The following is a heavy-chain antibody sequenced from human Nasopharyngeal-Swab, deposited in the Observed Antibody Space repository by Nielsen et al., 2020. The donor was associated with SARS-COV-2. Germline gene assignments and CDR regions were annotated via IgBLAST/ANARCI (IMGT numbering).Heavy chain of an antibody. D-gene: IGHD3-3*01. J-gene: IGHJ4*02. Sequence: GESLKISCAASGFSFSDSAMHWVRQASGKGLEWLGRIRSKANNYATSYAASVEGKFTISRDDSKNTAYLQMNSLITEDTAVYFCSGHYFDFWSGYHPLDYWGQGALVTVSS. V-gene: IGHV3-73*01. CDR3: SGHYFDFWSGYHPLDY. CDR2: IRSKANNYAT. CDR1: GFSFSDSA.